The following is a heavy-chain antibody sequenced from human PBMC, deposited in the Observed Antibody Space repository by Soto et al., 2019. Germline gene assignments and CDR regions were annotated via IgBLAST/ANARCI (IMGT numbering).Heavy chain of an antibody. CDR2: INHSGST. J-gene: IGHJ6*02. CDR3: ARGIGIREWYLYYRLDF. D-gene: IGHD3-3*01. CDR1: GGTFSGYY. Sequence: SETLSLTSAVYGGTFSGYYWSGSRQPPGKGLEWIVEINHSGSTNYNPSLKSRVTISVDTSKNQLSLKLSSVTAAATAVYYCARGIGIREWYLYYRLDFWGPGSTVTVAS. V-gene: IGHV4-34*01.